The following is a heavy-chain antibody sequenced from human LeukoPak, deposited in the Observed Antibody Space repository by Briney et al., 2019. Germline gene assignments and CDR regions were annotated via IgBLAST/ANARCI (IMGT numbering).Heavy chain of an antibody. CDR1: GYSISSGYY. V-gene: IGHV4-38-2*02. CDR3: AREGDGGNPTVFDI. CDR2: IYHSGST. J-gene: IGHJ3*02. D-gene: IGHD4-23*01. Sequence: SETLSLTCTVSGYSISSGYYWGWIRQPPGKGLEWIGSIYHSGSTYYNPSLKSRVTISVDTSKNQFSLKLSSVTAADTAVYYCAREGDGGNPTVFDIWGQGTMVTVSS.